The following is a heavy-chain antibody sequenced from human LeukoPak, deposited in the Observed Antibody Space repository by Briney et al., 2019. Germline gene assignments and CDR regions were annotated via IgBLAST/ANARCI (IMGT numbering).Heavy chain of an antibody. V-gene: IGHV3-48*04. CDR3: AKDSLERGYSGYELDY. CDR2: ISSSSSTI. J-gene: IGHJ4*02. D-gene: IGHD5-12*01. CDR1: GFTFSSYS. Sequence: GGSLRLSCAASGFTFSSYSMNWVRQAPGKGLEWVSYISSSSSTIYYADSVKGRFTISRDNAKNSLYLQMNSLRAEDTAVYYCAKDSLERGYSGYELDYWGQGTLVTVSS.